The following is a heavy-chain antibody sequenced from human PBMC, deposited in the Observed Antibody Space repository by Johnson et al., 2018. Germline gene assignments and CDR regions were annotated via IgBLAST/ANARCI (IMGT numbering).Heavy chain of an antibody. CDR2: IVVGSGNT. CDR1: GFTFTSSA. J-gene: IGHJ6*02. CDR3: AAEADYYYYYGRDV. Sequence: QLVESGPEVKKPGTSVKVSCKASGFTFTSSAVQWVRQARGQRLEWIGWIVVGSGNTNYAQKFQERVTITRDMSTSTAYMELSSLRSEDTAVYYWAAEADYYYYYGRDVWGQGTTVTVSS. D-gene: IGHD2-15*01. V-gene: IGHV1-58*01.